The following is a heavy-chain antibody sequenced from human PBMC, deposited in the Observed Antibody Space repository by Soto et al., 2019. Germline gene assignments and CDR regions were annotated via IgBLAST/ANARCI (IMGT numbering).Heavy chain of an antibody. V-gene: IGHV3-9*01. CDR3: ARDEVLMVYASMDV. D-gene: IGHD2-8*01. Sequence: HPGGSLRLSCAASGFTFDDYAMHWVRQAPGKGLEWVSGISWNSGSIGYADSVKGRFTISRDNAKNSLYLQMNSLRAEDTAVYYCARDEVLMVYASMDVWGQGTTVTVSS. CDR2: ISWNSGSI. CDR1: GFTFDDYA. J-gene: IGHJ6*02.